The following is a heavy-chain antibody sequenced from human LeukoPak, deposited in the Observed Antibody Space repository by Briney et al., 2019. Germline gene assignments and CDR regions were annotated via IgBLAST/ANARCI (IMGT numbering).Heavy chain of an antibody. J-gene: IGHJ4*02. CDR2: INAGNGNT. CDR1: GYTFTSYA. V-gene: IGHV1-3*03. D-gene: IGHD1-26*01. CDR3: ARDQVGATMGFDY. Sequence: ASVKVSCKASGYTFTSYAIHWVRQAPGQRLEWMGWINAGNGNTKYSQEFQGRVAITRDTSATATYMELSSLRSEDMAVYYCARDQVGATMGFDYWGQGTLVTVSS.